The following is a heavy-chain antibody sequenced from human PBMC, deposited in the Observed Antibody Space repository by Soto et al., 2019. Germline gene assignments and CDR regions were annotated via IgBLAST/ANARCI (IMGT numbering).Heavy chain of an antibody. J-gene: IGHJ5*02. Sequence: TSAACGESVRGYYCCWIRQTPGKGLEWIGEINHSGSTNYNPSLKSRVTISVDTSKNQFSLKLSSVTAADTAVYYCASLVHDDVGTGYDRNLSAPLXKGTLVPVSS. D-gene: IGHD3-9*01. CDR1: GESVRGYY. CDR3: ASLVHDDVGTGYDRNLSAP. V-gene: IGHV4-34*01. CDR2: INHSGST.